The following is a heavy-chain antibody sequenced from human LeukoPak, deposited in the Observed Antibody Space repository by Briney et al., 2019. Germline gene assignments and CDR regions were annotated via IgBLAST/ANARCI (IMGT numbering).Heavy chain of an antibody. J-gene: IGHJ4*02. CDR1: GYPFTSFY. CDR2: INPSGGTT. Sequence: ASVKVSCKASGYPFTSFYMHWVRQAPGQGLEWMGIINPSGGTTSYAQNFQGRVTMTRDTSTTTVYMELSSLTSEDTAVYYCATLGPLGYSSSWYYFDYWGQGTLVTVSS. CDR3: ATLGPLGYSSSWYYFDY. D-gene: IGHD6-13*01. V-gene: IGHV1-46*01.